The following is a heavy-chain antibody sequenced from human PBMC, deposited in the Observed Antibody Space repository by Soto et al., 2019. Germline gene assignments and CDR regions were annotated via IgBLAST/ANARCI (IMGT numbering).Heavy chain of an antibody. Sequence: GASVKVSCKASGTPFPSSVISWVRQAPGKGLEWMGWISAYNGNTNYAQKLQGRVTMTTDTSTSTAYMELRSLRSDDTAVYYCARDITMIVVASNWFDPWGQGTLVTVSS. CDR2: ISAYNGNT. J-gene: IGHJ5*02. CDR1: GTPFPSSV. D-gene: IGHD3-22*01. CDR3: ARDITMIVVASNWFDP. V-gene: IGHV1-18*04.